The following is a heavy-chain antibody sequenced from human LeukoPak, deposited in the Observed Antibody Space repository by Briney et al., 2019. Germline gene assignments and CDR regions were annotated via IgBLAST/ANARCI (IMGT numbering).Heavy chain of an antibody. J-gene: IGHJ5*02. Sequence: PSGTLSLTCAVSGGSISSSNWCSWVRQPPGKGLEWIGEIYHSGSTNYNPSLKSRVTISVDKSKNQFSLKLSSVTAADTAVYYCARRDSGWYGRPLNWFDPWGQGTLVTVSS. CDR2: IYHSGST. CDR3: ARRDSGWYGRPLNWFDP. D-gene: IGHD6-19*01. CDR1: GGSISSSNW. V-gene: IGHV4-4*02.